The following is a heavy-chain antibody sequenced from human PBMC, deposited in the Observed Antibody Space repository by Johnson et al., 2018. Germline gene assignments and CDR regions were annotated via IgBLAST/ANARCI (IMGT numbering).Heavy chain of an antibody. Sequence: VQLVQSGGGLVKPGGSLRLSCVPSGFKFTSYSMNWVRQAPGKGLEWVSSISSSSTYIYYADSVKGRFIISRDNTKRSLYLQMDGRRAEDTAVYYCARARGGAYVDYMDVWGKGTTVTVSS. CDR2: ISSSSTYI. CDR1: GFKFTSYS. CDR3: ARARGGAYVDYMDV. V-gene: IGHV3-21*01. J-gene: IGHJ6*03. D-gene: IGHD3-16*01.